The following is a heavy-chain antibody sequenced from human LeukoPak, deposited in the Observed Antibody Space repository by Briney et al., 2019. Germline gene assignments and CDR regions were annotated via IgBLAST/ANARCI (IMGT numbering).Heavy chain of an antibody. CDR3: ARAARRGYSGYEYYYYYYMDV. CDR1: GYTFTSYG. Sequence: ASVKVSCKASGYTFTSYGISWVRQAPGQGLEWMGWISAYNGNTNYAQKFQGGVTMTRNTSISTAYMELSSLRSEDTAVYYCARAARRGYSGYEYYYYYYMDVWGKGTTVTVSS. CDR2: ISAYNGNT. D-gene: IGHD5-12*01. J-gene: IGHJ6*03. V-gene: IGHV1-18*01.